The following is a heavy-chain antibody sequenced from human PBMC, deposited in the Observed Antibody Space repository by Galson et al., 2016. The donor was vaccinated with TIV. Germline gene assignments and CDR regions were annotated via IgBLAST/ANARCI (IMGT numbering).Heavy chain of an antibody. J-gene: IGHJ6*02. Sequence: SLRLSCAASGFGFADYAMHWVRQAPGKGLEWVSGISSNGGNIGYAETVKGRFTISRDNRKNLVFLQMNSLRSEDTALYYCVKDVRRGCDGVYCYKYYFYFYGLDVWGQGTTVTVSS. CDR2: ISSNGGNI. D-gene: IGHD2-21*02. CDR1: GFGFADYA. V-gene: IGHV3-9*01. CDR3: VKDVRRGCDGVYCYKYYFYFYGLDV.